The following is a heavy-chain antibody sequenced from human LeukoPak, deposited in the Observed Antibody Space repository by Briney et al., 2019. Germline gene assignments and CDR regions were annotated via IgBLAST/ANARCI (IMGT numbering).Heavy chain of an antibody. J-gene: IGHJ4*02. CDR1: GGSFSGYY. Sequence: PSETLSLTCAVYGGSFSGYYWSWIRQPPGKGLEWIGEINHSGSTNYNPSLKSRVTISVDTSKNQFSLKLSSVTAADTAVYYCARFDLWFGESYYFDYWGQGTLVTVSS. CDR2: INHSGST. CDR3: ARFDLWFGESYYFDY. V-gene: IGHV4-34*01. D-gene: IGHD3-10*01.